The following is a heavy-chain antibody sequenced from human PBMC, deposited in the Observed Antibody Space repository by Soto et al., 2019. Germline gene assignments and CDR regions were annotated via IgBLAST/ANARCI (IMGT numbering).Heavy chain of an antibody. D-gene: IGHD2-15*01. CDR2: IYHSGST. Sequence: SETLSLTCAVSGGSISSSNWWNWVRQPPGKGLEWIGQIYHSGSTNYNPSLNSRVTISVDKSKNQFSLKLSSVTAADTAVYYCARAWRGYCSGGSCYSGLYGMDVWGQGTTVTVSS. CDR1: GGSISSSNW. CDR3: ARAWRGYCSGGSCYSGLYGMDV. J-gene: IGHJ6*02. V-gene: IGHV4-4*02.